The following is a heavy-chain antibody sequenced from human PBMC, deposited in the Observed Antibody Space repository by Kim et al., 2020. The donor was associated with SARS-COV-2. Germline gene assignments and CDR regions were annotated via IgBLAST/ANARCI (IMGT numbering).Heavy chain of an antibody. Sequence: ASVKVSCKASGYTFTGYYMHWVRQAPGQGLEWMGRINPNSGGTNYAQKFQGRVTMTRDTSISTAYMELSRLRSDDTAVYYCARSRITIFGVMGVFDPWGQGTLVTVSS. CDR2: INPNSGGT. V-gene: IGHV1-2*06. J-gene: IGHJ5*02. CDR1: GYTFTGYY. CDR3: ARSRITIFGVMGVFDP. D-gene: IGHD3-3*01.